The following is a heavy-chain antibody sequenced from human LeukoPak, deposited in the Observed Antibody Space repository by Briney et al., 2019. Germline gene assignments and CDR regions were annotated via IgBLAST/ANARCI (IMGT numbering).Heavy chain of an antibody. Sequence: GGSLRLSCAASGFTFSTKEMNWVRQAPGKGLEWVSYISSSGSAIYYADSVKGRFTISRDNAKNSLYLQMNSLRAEETAIYYSAREGSITYWGQGTLVTVSS. CDR2: ISSSGSAI. CDR1: GFTFSTKE. J-gene: IGHJ4*02. CDR3: AREGSITY. V-gene: IGHV3-48*03. D-gene: IGHD2/OR15-2a*01.